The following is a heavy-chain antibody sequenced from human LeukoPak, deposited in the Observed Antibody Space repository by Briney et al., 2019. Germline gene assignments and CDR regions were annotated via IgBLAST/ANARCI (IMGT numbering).Heavy chain of an antibody. J-gene: IGHJ4*02. V-gene: IGHV3-15*04. CDR3: ATAPTRGWLPYFTY. CDR2: IGAGGTA. Sequence: GGSLRLSCAASGLTFKDAWLTWVRQAPGKGLEWVGRIGAGGTANYAPPVKGRFTISRDDSKSTMHLQMDSLKVEDTAVYFCATAPTRGWLPYFTYWGRGTLVAVSS. CDR1: GLTFKDAW. D-gene: IGHD5-24*01.